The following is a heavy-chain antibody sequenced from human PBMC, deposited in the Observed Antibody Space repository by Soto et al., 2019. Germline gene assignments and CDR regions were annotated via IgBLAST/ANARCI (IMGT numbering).Heavy chain of an antibody. V-gene: IGHV5-51*03. CDR3: ARRAFCGGDCTARPQDYYGMDV. CDR2: MCARDSDT. CDR1: GYNFNTYC. D-gene: IGHD2-21*02. Sequence: EVQLVQSGAEVKKSGESLKISCKGSGYNFNTYCVVWVRQMPGKGLEWVGIMCARDSDTTYSPSSQGKVTISADKSITPAYLQWSSLKPSDTAIYYCARRAFCGGDCTARPQDYYGMDVWGQGTAVTVSS. J-gene: IGHJ6*02.